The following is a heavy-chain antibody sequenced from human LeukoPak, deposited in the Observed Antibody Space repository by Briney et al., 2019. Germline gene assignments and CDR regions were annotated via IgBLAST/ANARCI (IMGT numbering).Heavy chain of an antibody. CDR1: GFPFNDYA. J-gene: IGHJ4*02. D-gene: IGHD1-1*01. V-gene: IGHV3-23*01. Sequence: PGGSLRLSCAASGFPFNDYAMSWVRQAPGKGLEWVSGITGSGGTTHYADPVKGRFTISRDNSKNTLYLQMNSLKAEDTAVYYCAKGSPNWSYFDYWGQGTLVTVSS. CDR2: ITGSGGTT. CDR3: AKGSPNWSYFDY.